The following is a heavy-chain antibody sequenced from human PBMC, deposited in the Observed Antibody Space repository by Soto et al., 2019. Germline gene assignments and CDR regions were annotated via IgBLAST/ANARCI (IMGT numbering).Heavy chain of an antibody. D-gene: IGHD2-21*02. CDR2: ISYDGSNK. J-gene: IGHJ4*02. V-gene: IGHV3-30*18. CDR1: GFTFSSYG. Sequence: QVQLVESEGGVVQRGRSLRLSCAASGFTFSSYGMHWVRQAPGKGLEWVAVISYDGSNKYYADSVKGRFTISRDNSKNTLYLQMNSLRAEDTAVYYCAKDKRAVVVTAPFDYWGQGTLVTVSS. CDR3: AKDKRAVVVTAPFDY.